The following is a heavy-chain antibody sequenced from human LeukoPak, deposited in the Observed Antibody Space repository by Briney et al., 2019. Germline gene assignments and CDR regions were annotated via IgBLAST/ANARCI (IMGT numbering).Heavy chain of an antibody. Sequence: PSETLSLTCTVSGGSISSYYWSWIRQPAGKGLEWIGRIYTSGSTNYDPSLKSRVAISVDRSKNQFSLKLSSVTAADTAVYYCATLPVVSYYFDYWGQGTLVTVSS. CDR3: ATLPVVSYYFDY. CDR2: IYTSGST. V-gene: IGHV4-4*07. D-gene: IGHD4-23*01. CDR1: GGSISSYY. J-gene: IGHJ4*02.